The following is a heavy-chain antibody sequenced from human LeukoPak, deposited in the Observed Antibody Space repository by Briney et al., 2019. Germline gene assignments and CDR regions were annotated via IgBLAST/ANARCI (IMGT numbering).Heavy chain of an antibody. CDR2: IYYSGST. CDR3: ARADYGGQPEDY. D-gene: IGHD4-23*01. V-gene: IGHV4-39*07. J-gene: IGHJ4*02. Sequence: PSETLSLTCTVSGGSISSSSYYWGWIRQPPGKGLEWIGSIYYSGSTYYNPSLKSRVTISVDTSKNQFSLKLSSVTAADTAVYYCARADYGGQPEDYWGQGTLVTVSS. CDR1: GGSISSSSYY.